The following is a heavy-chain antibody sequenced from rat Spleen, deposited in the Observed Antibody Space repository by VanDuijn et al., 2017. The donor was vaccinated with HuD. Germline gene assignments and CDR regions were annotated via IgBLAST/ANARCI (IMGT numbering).Heavy chain of an antibody. CDR2: ISYDGLVP. D-gene: IGHD5-1*01. V-gene: IGHV5-29*01. J-gene: IGHJ2*01. Sequence: EVQLVESDGGLVQPGRSLKLSCAASGFTFSDHYMAWVRQAPTKGLEWVASISYDGLVPYYRDSVKGRCTISRDNSESTLYLQMDSLRSEDTATYYCARHSNWGFDYWGQGVMVTVSS. CDR1: GFTFSDHY. CDR3: ARHSNWGFDY.